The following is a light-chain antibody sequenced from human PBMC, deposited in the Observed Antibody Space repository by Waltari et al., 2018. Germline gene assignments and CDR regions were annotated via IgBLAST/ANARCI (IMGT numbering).Light chain of an antibody. CDR3: AAWDDSLNGV. Sequence: SVLTQPPSASGTPGQRVTISCSGTSSNIGRNSVNCHQQVPGTAPKLLIYNNSQRPSGVPDRFSGSKSGTSASLDISGLQSEDEADYYCAAWDDSLNGVFGGGTKLTVL. CDR1: SSNIGRNS. CDR2: NNS. V-gene: IGLV1-44*01. J-gene: IGLJ3*02.